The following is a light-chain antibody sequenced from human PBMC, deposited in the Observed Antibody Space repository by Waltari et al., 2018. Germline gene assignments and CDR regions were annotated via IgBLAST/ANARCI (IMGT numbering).Light chain of an antibody. Sequence: AIQMTQSPSSLSASLGDTVTITCQASQGIGNNLNWYQQKPGKAPKLLIYKTSSLQSGIPSRFSGSGSGTDFSLTISSLQPEDFATYYCQQGYSYPFTFGGGTKVEIK. V-gene: IGKV1-6*01. J-gene: IGKJ4*01. CDR1: QGIGNN. CDR3: QQGYSYPFT. CDR2: KTS.